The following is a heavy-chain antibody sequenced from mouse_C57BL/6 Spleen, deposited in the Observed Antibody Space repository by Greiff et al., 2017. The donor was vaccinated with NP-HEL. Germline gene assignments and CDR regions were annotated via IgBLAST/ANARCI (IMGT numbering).Heavy chain of an antibody. CDR1: GYTFTSYW. J-gene: IGHJ4*01. CDR3: ARGPYGNYGRSAMDY. Sequence: QVQLKQPGTELVKPGASVKLSCKASGYTFTSYWMHWVKQRPGQGLEWIGNINPSNGGTNYNEKFKSKATLTVDKSSSTAYMQLSSLTSEDSAVYYCARGPYGNYGRSAMDYWGQGTSVTVSS. CDR2: INPSNGGT. V-gene: IGHV1-53*01. D-gene: IGHD2-1*01.